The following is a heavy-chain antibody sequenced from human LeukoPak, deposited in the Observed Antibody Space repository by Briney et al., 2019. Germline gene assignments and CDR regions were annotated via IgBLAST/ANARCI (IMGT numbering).Heavy chain of an antibody. D-gene: IGHD2-2*01. CDR3: ARVLRYCSSTSCQEGDY. Sequence: GGSLRLSCAASGFTFSSYSMNWVRQAPGKGLEWVSPISSSSSYIYYADSVKGRFTISRDNAKNSLYLQMNSLRAEDTAVYYCARVLRYCSSTSCQEGDYWGQGTLVTVSS. J-gene: IGHJ4*02. CDR2: ISSSSSYI. CDR1: GFTFSSYS. V-gene: IGHV3-21*01.